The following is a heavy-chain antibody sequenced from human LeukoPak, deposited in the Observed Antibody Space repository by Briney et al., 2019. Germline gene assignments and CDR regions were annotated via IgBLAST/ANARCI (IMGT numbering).Heavy chain of an antibody. V-gene: IGHV4-61*02. Sequence: PSETLSLTCTVSGGSISSGSYYWSWIRQPAGKGLEWIGRICTGGSTNYNPSLKSRVTISVDTSMNQFSLKLSSVTAADTAVYYCARAVITIFGVVTTHFDYWGRGTLVTVSS. J-gene: IGHJ4*02. CDR1: GGSISSGSYY. CDR2: ICTGGST. CDR3: ARAVITIFGVVTTHFDY. D-gene: IGHD3-3*01.